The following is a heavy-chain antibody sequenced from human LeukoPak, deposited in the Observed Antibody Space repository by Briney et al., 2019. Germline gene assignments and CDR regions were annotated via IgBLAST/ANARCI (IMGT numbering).Heavy chain of an antibody. V-gene: IGHV4-59*02. J-gene: IGHJ4*02. CDR3: ARSSRYFPRENFDY. Sequence: PSETLSLTCAVSGISVSSYYWSWIRQPPGKGLEWIGYIYNRGSSTYSPSLKSRVSISIDTCKNQFSLNLNSVTAADTAVYYCARSSRYFPRENFDYWGQGILVTVSS. CDR1: GISVSSYY. D-gene: IGHD1-1*01. CDR2: IYNRGSS.